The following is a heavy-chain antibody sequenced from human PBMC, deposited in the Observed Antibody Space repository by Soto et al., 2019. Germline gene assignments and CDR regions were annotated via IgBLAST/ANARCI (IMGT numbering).Heavy chain of an antibody. CDR2: IYYSGST. CDR1: GGSISSSSYY. V-gene: IGHV4-39*01. CDR3: ARIRGAGYSYGYGFDY. Sequence: QLQLQESGPGLVKPSETLSLTCTVSGGSISSSSYYWGWIRQPPGKGLEWIGSIYYSGSTYYNPSLKSRVTISVDTSKNQFSLKLSSVTAADTAVYYGARIRGAGYSYGYGFDYWGQGTLVTVSS. D-gene: IGHD5-18*01. J-gene: IGHJ4*02.